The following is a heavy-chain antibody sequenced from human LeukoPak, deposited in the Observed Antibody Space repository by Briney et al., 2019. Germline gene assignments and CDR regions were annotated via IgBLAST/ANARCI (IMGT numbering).Heavy chain of an antibody. Sequence: SETLSLTCTVSGGSISSYYWSWIRQPPGKGLEWIGYIYYSGSTNYNPSLKSGVTISVDTSKNQFSLKLSSVTAADTAVYYCAKDQDEPPDAFDIWGQGTMVTVSS. J-gene: IGHJ3*02. V-gene: IGHV4-59*01. CDR1: GGSISSYY. CDR3: AKDQDEPPDAFDI. D-gene: IGHD2-15*01. CDR2: IYYSGST.